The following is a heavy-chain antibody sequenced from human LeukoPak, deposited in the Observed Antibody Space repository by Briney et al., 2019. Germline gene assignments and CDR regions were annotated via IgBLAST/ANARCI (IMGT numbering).Heavy chain of an antibody. CDR1: GFTFSSYS. J-gene: IGHJ4*02. CDR3: ARVRSPDPGGSSGYDAMGDY. CDR2: ISSSSSYI. V-gene: IGHV3-21*01. D-gene: IGHD3-22*01. Sequence: GGSLRLSCAASGFTFSSYSMNWVRQAPGKGLEWVSSISSSSSYIYYADSVKGRFTISRDNAKNSLYLQMNSLRAEDTAVYYCARVRSPDPGGSSGYDAMGDYWGQGTLVTVSS.